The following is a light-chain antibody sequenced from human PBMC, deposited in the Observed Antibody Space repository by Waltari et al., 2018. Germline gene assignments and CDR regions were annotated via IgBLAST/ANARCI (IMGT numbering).Light chain of an antibody. CDR3: NSYASNSNGL. Sequence: QSTLTQPPSVSGSPGQSITISSTGTRRAVGRYNYVFWYQQPPGKAPKLLIYDVSHRPSGVPSRFSGSKSGNTASLTISGLQAADEAHYYCNSYASNSNGLFGGGTKLTIL. CDR2: DVS. CDR1: RRAVGRYNY. V-gene: IGLV2-14*03. J-gene: IGLJ2*01.